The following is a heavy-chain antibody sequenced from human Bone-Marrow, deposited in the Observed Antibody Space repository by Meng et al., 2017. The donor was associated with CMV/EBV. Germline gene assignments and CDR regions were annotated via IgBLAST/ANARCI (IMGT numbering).Heavy chain of an antibody. Sequence: LTGTCLGCALSTSGVGVGWIRQPPGKALEGLALIYCNDDKRYSPSLKSRLTITKDTSKNQVVLTMTNMDPVDTATYYCAHFYGGTGYWGQGTLVTVSS. D-gene: IGHD2-15*01. J-gene: IGHJ4*02. V-gene: IGHV2-5*01. CDR2: IYCNDDK. CDR1: GCALSTSGVG. CDR3: AHFYGGTGY.